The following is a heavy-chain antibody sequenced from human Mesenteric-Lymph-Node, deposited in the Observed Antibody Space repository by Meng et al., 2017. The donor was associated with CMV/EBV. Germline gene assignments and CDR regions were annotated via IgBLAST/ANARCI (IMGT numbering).Heavy chain of an antibody. D-gene: IGHD3-3*01. CDR3: ARDYDFWSGFNY. CDR2: IWSDGSNT. CDR1: EFTFDNYG. Sequence: GGSLRLSCEASEFTFDNYGMHWVRQAPGKGLEWVAVIWSDGSNTYYGDSVRGRFTISRDNSKNTLYLQMNSLRAEDTAVYYCARDYDFWSGFNYWGQGTLVTVSS. V-gene: IGHV3-33*01. J-gene: IGHJ4*02.